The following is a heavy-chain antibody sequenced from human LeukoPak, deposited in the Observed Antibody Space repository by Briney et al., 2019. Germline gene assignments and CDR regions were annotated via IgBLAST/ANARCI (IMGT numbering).Heavy chain of an antibody. V-gene: IGHV4-34*01. Sequence: SETLSLTCAVYGGSFSGYYWSWIRQPPGKGLEWIGEINHSGSTNYNPSLKSRVTISVDTSKNQFSLKLSSVTAADTAVYYCARVKGGSYYVGMAPRWFDLWGQGTPVTVSS. CDR1: GGSFSGYY. CDR3: ARVKGGSYYVGMAPRWFDL. D-gene: IGHD1-26*01. J-gene: IGHJ5*02. CDR2: INHSGST.